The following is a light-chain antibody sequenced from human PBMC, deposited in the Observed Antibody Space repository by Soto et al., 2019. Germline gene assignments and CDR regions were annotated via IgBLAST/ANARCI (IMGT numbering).Light chain of an antibody. V-gene: IGLV4-69*01. J-gene: IGLJ3*02. CDR2: LNTDGSH. CDR3: CSYAGSNTWV. Sequence: QLVLTQSPSASASLGASVNVTCTLSSGHTNYAIAWHQQQPEKGPRYLMKLNTDGSHTRGDGIPDRFSGSSSGAERYLTISSLQSEDEADYYCCSYAGSNTWVFGGGTKVTVL. CDR1: SGHTNYA.